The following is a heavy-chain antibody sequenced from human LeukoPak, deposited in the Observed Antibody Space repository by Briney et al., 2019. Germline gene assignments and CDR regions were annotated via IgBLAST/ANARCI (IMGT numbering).Heavy chain of an antibody. CDR3: ARRAGVTPVTHLDY. CDR2: INPYSGGT. CDR1: GYSFTDYY. D-gene: IGHD4-17*01. V-gene: IGHV1-2*02. Sequence: ASVKVSCKASGYSFTDYYVHWVRQAPGQGLEWMGWINPYSGGTNYAQNFQGRATMTRDTSITTAYMELSGLRSDDTAFYYCARRAGVTPVTHLDYWGQGTLVTVSS. J-gene: IGHJ4*02.